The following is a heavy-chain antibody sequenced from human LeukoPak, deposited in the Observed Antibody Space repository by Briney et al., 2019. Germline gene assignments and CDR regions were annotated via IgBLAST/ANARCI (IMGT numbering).Heavy chain of an antibody. CDR2: TYYRSKWYN. CDR3: ARGDSSNPDYFSY. V-gene: IGHV6-1*01. Sequence: SQTLSLTCAISGDSVSSDNAVWNWTRQSPSRGLEWLGRTYYRSKWYNEYALSVNSRIAIHPHTSKHQFSLHLNSVTPEDTAVYYCARGDSSNPDYFSYWGQGTLVTVSS. J-gene: IGHJ4*02. D-gene: IGHD6-13*01. CDR1: GDSVSSDNAV.